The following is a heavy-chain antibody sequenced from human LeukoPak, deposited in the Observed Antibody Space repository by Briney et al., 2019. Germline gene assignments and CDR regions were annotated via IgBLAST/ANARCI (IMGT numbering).Heavy chain of an antibody. CDR1: GITFRSSS. CDR2: IRFDGSTK. Sequence: HAAGTLRLSCVASGITFRSSSMHWVRQAPGKGLEWLAFIRFDGSTKYYADSVKGRFTVSRDNSKSTLYLQMNSLIDEDTAVYYCAQPDFWGQGTLVTVSS. J-gene: IGHJ4*02. CDR3: AQPDF. V-gene: IGHV3-30*02.